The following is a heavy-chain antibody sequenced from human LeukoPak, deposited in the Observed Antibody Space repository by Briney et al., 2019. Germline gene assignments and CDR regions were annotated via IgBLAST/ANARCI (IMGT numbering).Heavy chain of an antibody. CDR1: GGSISSHY. J-gene: IGHJ4*02. Sequence: KPSETLSLTCTVSGGSISSHYCSWIRQSPEKGLEWIGYIYYSGSTNYNPSLKSRVTISVDTSKNQFSLELSSVTAADTAVYYCARDRGGSPFDFWGQGALVIVSS. D-gene: IGHD2-15*01. V-gene: IGHV4-59*11. CDR3: ARDRGGSPFDF. CDR2: IYYSGST.